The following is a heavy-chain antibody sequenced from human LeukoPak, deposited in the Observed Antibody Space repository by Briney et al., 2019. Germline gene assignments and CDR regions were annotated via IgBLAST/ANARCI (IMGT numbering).Heavy chain of an antibody. CDR1: GFTFSSYA. CDR2: ISYDGSNK. D-gene: IGHD3-16*01. Sequence: PGGSLRLSCAASGFTFSSYAMHWVRQAPGKGLEWVAVISYDGSNKYYADSVKGRFIISRDNSKNTLYLQMNSLRAEDTAVYYCARDRLDGMDVWGQGTTVTVSS. CDR3: ARDRLDGMDV. J-gene: IGHJ6*02. V-gene: IGHV3-30-3*01.